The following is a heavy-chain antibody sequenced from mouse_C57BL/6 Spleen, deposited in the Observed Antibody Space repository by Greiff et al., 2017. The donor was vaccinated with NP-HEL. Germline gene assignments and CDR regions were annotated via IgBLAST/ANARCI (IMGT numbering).Heavy chain of an antibody. CDR3: ARFDGYYDWFAY. V-gene: IGHV1-26*01. Sequence: EVQLQQSGPELVKPGASVKISCKASGYTFTDYYMNWVKQSHGKSLEWIGDINPNNGGTSYNQKFKGKATLTVDKSSSTAYMELRSLTSEDSAVYYCARFDGYYDWFAYWGQGTLVTVSA. J-gene: IGHJ3*01. D-gene: IGHD2-3*01. CDR2: INPNNGGT. CDR1: GYTFTDYY.